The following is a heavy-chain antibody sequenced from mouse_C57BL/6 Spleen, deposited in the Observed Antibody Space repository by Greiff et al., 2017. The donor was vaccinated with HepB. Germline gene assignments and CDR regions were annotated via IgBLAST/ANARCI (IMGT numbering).Heavy chain of an antibody. Sequence: VKLVESGPGLVAPSQRLSITCTVSGFSLTSYAISWVRQPPGKGLEWLGVIWTGGGTNYNSALKSRLSISKDNSKSQVFLKMNSLQTDDTARYYCARESKQLRLRSYYFDYWGQGTTLTVSS. CDR3: ARESKQLRLRSYYFDY. V-gene: IGHV2-9-1*01. D-gene: IGHD3-2*02. CDR2: IWTGGGT. J-gene: IGHJ2*01. CDR1: GFSLTSYA.